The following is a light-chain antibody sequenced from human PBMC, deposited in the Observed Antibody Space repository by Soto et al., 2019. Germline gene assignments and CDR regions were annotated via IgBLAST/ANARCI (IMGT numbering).Light chain of an antibody. V-gene: IGKV1-5*03. CDR2: EAS. CDR1: QSISGS. CDR3: QQYNGYWT. Sequence: GDRVTITCRASQSISGSLAWYQQKPGEAPKLLIYEASNLKSGVPSRFSGSGSGTEYTLTISSLQPDDSASYYCQQYNGYWTFGQGTRVEIK. J-gene: IGKJ1*01.